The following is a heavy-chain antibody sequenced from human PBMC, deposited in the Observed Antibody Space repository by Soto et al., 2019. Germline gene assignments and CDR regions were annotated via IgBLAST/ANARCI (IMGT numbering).Heavy chain of an antibody. Sequence: SVNVSCKASGGTFSSYAISWVRQAPGQGLEWMGGIIPIFGTANYAQKFQGRVTITADESTSTAYMELSSLRSEDTAVYYCARDNIVVVPAAIGGVYYYYGRDVWGQGTTVTVS. CDR3: ARDNIVVVPAAIGGVYYYYGRDV. V-gene: IGHV1-69*13. D-gene: IGHD2-2*01. J-gene: IGHJ6*02. CDR2: IIPIFGTA. CDR1: GGTFSSYA.